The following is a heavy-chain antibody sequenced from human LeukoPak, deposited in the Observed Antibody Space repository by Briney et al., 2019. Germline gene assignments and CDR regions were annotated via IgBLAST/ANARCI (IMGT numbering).Heavy chain of an antibody. Sequence: GGSLRLSCAASGFTFSSYAMSWVRQAPGKGLEWVSAISGSGGSTYYADSVKGRFTISRDNSKNTLYLQMNSLRAEDTAVYYCAKGWFGELLSDNWFDPWGQGTLVTVSS. V-gene: IGHV3-23*01. J-gene: IGHJ5*02. CDR2: ISGSGGST. D-gene: IGHD3-10*01. CDR1: GFTFSSYA. CDR3: AKGWFGELLSDNWFDP.